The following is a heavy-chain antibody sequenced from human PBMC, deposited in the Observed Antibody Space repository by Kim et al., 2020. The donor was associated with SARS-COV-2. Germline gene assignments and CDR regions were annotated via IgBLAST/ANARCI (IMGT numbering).Heavy chain of an antibody. V-gene: IGHV1-69*13. CDR2: IIPIFGTA. CDR3: AREGYSSSWYSRYYYYYGMDV. D-gene: IGHD6-13*01. CDR1: GGTFSSYA. Sequence: SVKVSCKASGGTFSSYAISWVRQAPGQGLEWMGGIIPIFGTANYAQKFQGRVTITADESTSTAYMELSSLRSEDTAVYYCAREGYSSSWYSRYYYYYGMDVWGQGTTGTVSS. J-gene: IGHJ6*02.